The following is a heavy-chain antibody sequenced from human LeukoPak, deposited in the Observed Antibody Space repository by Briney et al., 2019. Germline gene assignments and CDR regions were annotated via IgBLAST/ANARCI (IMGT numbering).Heavy chain of an antibody. Sequence: SDTLSLTCTVSCGSISSYYWSWIRQPPAKGLEGIGYIYYSGSTNYNPSLKSQVTISVDTSKNQFSLKLSSVTAADWAVYDCATGTSIGDSEVETWGQGDLVTVSS. CDR3: ATGTSIGDSEVET. J-gene: IGHJ5*02. CDR2: IYYSGST. D-gene: IGHD2-21*02. CDR1: CGSISSYY. V-gene: IGHV4-59*07.